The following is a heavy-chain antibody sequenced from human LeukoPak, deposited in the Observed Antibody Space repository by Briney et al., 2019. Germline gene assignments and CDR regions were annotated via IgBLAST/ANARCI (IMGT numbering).Heavy chain of an antibody. V-gene: IGHV3-48*03. CDR1: GGSISSRNC. Sequence: LSLTCAVSGGSISSRNCWCWVRQPPGKGLVWVSYISSSGSTIYYADSVKGRFTISRDNAKNSLYLQMNSLRAEDTAVYYCAELGMTMIGGVWGKGTTVTISS. CDR3: AELGMTMIGGV. J-gene: IGHJ6*04. CDR2: ISSSGSTI. D-gene: IGHD3-10*02.